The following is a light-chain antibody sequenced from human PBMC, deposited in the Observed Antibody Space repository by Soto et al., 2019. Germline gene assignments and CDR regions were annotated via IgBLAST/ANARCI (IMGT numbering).Light chain of an antibody. V-gene: IGKV3-15*01. CDR1: EILHGA. CDR3: QQYREWPPFT. CDR2: HTS. Sequence: ILMTQSPGTLSVSPGKRPTLSCRASEILHGALAWFQRSPGQPPRLLIYHTSTRATGIPARFSGSGSGTEFTLTISSLQPEDFAVYFCQQYREWPPFTFGQGTRLEIK. J-gene: IGKJ2*01.